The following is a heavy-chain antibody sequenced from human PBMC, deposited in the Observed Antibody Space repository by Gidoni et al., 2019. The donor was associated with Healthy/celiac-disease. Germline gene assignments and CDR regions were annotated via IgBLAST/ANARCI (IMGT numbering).Heavy chain of an antibody. V-gene: IGHV1-69*01. CDR2: IIPTFGTA. CDR1: GATSSSYA. D-gene: IGHD4-17*01. J-gene: IGHJ4*02. CDR3: ARDGGEDYGGIGFDY. Sequence: QVHLVQSGPAVTKPGSSVKVSCKASGATSSSYAISWVRQAPGQGLEWMGGIIPTFGTANDAQKFQSRVTITADESTSTAYRELSSLRSEDTAVYYCARDGGEDYGGIGFDYWGQGTLVTVSS.